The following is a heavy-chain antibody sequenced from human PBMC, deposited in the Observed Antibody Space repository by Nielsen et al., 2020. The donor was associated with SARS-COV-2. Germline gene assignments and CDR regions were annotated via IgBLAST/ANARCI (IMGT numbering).Heavy chain of an antibody. Sequence: GESLKISCPTSGFTFSSYAMSWDRQAPGKGLAWVSSISNSGDITYYADSVKGRFTASRDNSKNTLYLQMHSLRAEDTAIYYCARFMTTVTTETFDYWGQGTLVTVSS. V-gene: IGHV3-23*01. CDR1: GFTFSSYA. D-gene: IGHD4-17*01. CDR3: ARFMTTVTTETFDY. J-gene: IGHJ4*02. CDR2: ISNSGDIT.